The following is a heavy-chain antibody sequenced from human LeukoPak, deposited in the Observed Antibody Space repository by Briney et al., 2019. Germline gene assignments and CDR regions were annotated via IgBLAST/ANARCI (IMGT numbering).Heavy chain of an antibody. D-gene: IGHD3-16*01. CDR2: IGTAGDP. J-gene: IGHJ4*02. CDR1: GFTFSSYD. CDR3: ARRGEDGSELDY. V-gene: IGHV3-13*05. Sequence: GVSLRLSCAASGFTFSSYDMHWLRQATGKGLEWVSAIGTAGDPYYPGSVKGRFTISRENAKNSLYLQTNSRRAGDTAVYYCARRGEDGSELDYWGQGTLVTVSS.